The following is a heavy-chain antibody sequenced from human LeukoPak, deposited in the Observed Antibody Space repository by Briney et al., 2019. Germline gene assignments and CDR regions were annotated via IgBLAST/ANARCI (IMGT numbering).Heavy chain of an antibody. Sequence: SETLPLTCTVSGGSISSYYWSWIRQPPGKGPEWIGYIHYSGSTNYNPSLKSRVTISVDTSKNQFSLKLSSVTAADTAVYYCAKVGYCSGGSCYWYFDLWGRGTLVTVSS. CDR1: GGSISSYY. D-gene: IGHD2-15*01. CDR3: AKVGYCSGGSCYWYFDL. J-gene: IGHJ2*01. CDR2: IHYSGST. V-gene: IGHV4-59*01.